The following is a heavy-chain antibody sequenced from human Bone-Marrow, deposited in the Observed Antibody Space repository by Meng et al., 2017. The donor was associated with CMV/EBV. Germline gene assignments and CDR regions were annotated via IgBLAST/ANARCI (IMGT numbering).Heavy chain of an antibody. CDR3: ARLYCSSTSCYMGYRAFDI. J-gene: IGHJ3*02. D-gene: IGHD2-2*02. Sequence: GGSLRLSCAASGFTFSSYAMHWVRQAPGKGLEWVAVISYDGSNKYYADSVKGRFTISRDNSKNTLYLQMNSLRAEDTAVYYCARLYCSSTSCYMGYRAFDIWGQGTMVTVSS. CDR1: GFTFSSYA. V-gene: IGHV3-30-3*01. CDR2: ISYDGSNK.